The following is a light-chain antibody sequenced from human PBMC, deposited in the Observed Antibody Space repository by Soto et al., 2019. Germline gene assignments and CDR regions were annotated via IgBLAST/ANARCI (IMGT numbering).Light chain of an antibody. J-gene: IGKJ2*01. CDR1: QSVSRN. CDR3: QQYNNWPYT. V-gene: IGKV3-15*01. Sequence: EIVMTQSPAILSVSPGERVTLSCRASQSVSRNFAWYRQKPGQAPTLLIYGASTRATGIPARFSGSGSGTEVTLTISSLQSEDCAVYYCQQYNNWPYTFGQGTKLEIK. CDR2: GAS.